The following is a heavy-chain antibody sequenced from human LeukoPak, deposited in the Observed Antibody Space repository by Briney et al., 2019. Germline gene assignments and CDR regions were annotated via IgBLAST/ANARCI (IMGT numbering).Heavy chain of an antibody. Sequence: GGSLRLSCAASGFTFSSYGMHWVRQAPGKGLEWVAVISYDGSNKYYADSVKSRFTISRDNSKNTLYLQMNSLRAEDTAVYYCAKDTDFDYWGQGTLVTVSS. CDR1: GFTFSSYG. CDR2: ISYDGSNK. D-gene: IGHD2-8*02. J-gene: IGHJ4*02. CDR3: AKDTDFDY. V-gene: IGHV3-30*18.